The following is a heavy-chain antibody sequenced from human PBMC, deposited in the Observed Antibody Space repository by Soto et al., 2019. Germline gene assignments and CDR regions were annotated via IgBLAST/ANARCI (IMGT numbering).Heavy chain of an antibody. D-gene: IGHD1-20*01. Sequence: TETLSLTYTVSGGSISSYYWSWIRQPPGKGLEWIGYIYYSGSTNYNPSLKSRVTISVDTSKNQFSLKLSSVTAADTAVYYCARVVTGTTSAFDIWGQGTMVTVSS. CDR2: IYYSGST. V-gene: IGHV4-59*01. CDR1: GGSISSYY. J-gene: IGHJ3*02. CDR3: ARVVTGTTSAFDI.